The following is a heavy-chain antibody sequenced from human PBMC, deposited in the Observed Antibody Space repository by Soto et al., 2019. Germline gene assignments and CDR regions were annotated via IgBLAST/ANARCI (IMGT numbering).Heavy chain of an antibody. V-gene: IGHV4-30-2*01. Sequence: SLGRAACGGSMKSGGYAGCWNRQPLGKGLEWIGYIYHSGSTYYTPSLKSRVTISVDRSKNQFSLKLSSVTAADTAVYYFATASPIPARGGLFAPWVQGTPVPVSS. CDR3: ATASPIPARGGLFAP. CDR1: GGSMKSGGYA. CDR2: IYHSGST. J-gene: IGHJ5*02. D-gene: IGHD2-15*01.